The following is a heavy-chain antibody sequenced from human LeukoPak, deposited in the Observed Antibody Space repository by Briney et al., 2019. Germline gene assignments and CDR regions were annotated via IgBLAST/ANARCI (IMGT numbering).Heavy chain of an antibody. D-gene: IGHD3-10*01. CDR2: ISSSRSYI. J-gene: IGHJ6*02. CDR3: ATDASGLTHHALGV. Sequence: LSLTCAVYTGSFSGYYWSWIRQAPGKGLEWVSSISSSRSYIYYADSVKGRFTISTDNAKNSLFLQMNSLRAEDTAVYYCATDASGLTHHALGVWGQGTTVTVSS. CDR1: TGSFSGYY. V-gene: IGHV3-11*06.